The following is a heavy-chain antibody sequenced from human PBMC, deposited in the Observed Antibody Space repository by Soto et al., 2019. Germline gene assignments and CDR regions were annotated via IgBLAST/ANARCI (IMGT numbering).Heavy chain of an antibody. Sequence: KPSETLSLTCTVSGVSISNSSYYWGWIRRPPGKGLEWIGTIYYSGITYYNPSLKSRVTISVDTSKNQFSLKLTSVTAADTAVYYCARQGLNWGQGTLVTVSS. J-gene: IGHJ4*02. CDR2: IYYSGIT. V-gene: IGHV4-39*01. CDR1: GVSISNSSYY. CDR3: ARQGLN.